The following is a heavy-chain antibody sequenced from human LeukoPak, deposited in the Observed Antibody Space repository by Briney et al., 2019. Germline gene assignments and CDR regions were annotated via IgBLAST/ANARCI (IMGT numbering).Heavy chain of an antibody. V-gene: IGHV1-2*02. D-gene: IGHD6-13*01. CDR2: INPNSGGT. J-gene: IGHJ3*02. Sequence: ASVKVSCKASGYTFTGYYMHWVRQAPGQGLEWMGWINPNSGGTNYAQKFQGRVTMTRDTSISTAYMELSRLRSDDTAVYYCARSLGIAAAEYAFDIWGQGTMVTVSS. CDR1: GYTFTGYY. CDR3: ARSLGIAAAEYAFDI.